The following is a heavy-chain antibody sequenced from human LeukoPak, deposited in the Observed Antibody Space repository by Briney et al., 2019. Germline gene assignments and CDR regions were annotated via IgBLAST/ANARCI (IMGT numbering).Heavy chain of an antibody. J-gene: IGHJ6*03. CDR3: ARGSSFGDYSNSRTDYYYYYMDV. CDR1: GGSISSGSHY. V-gene: IGHV4-61*02. Sequence: SETPSLTCTVSGGSISSGSHYWSWIRQPAGKGLEWIGRIYTSGSTNYNPSLKSRVTISVDTSKNQFSLKLSSVTAADTAVYYCARGSSFGDYSNSRTDYYYYYMDVWGNGTTVTVSS. CDR2: IYTSGST. D-gene: IGHD4-11*01.